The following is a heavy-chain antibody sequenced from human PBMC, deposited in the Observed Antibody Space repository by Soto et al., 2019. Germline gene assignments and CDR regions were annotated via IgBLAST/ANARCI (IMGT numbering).Heavy chain of an antibody. J-gene: IGHJ4*02. CDR2: IIPIFGTA. D-gene: IGHD3-22*01. CDR3: ARGSPYYYDSSGSYGDYFDY. Sequence: ASVKVSCKASGGTFSSYAISWVRQAPGQGLEWMGGIIPIFGTANYAQKFQGRVTITADESTSTAYMELSSLRSEDTAVYYCARGSPYYYDSSGSYGDYFDYWGQGTLLTVSS. CDR1: GGTFSSYA. V-gene: IGHV1-69*13.